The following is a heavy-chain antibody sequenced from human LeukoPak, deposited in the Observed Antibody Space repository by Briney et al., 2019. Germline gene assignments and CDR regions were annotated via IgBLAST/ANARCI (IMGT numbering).Heavy chain of an antibody. CDR3: ARAGYSSSSSYFDY. V-gene: IGHV1-69*11. CDR1: GCTFSRYA. J-gene: IGHJ4*02. Sequence: SAVTVSYKACGCTFSRYAISWLQQAPGQGLEWMGRVIPILGTANYTQKSQGRVTITTDESTSTAYLELSSLRSEDTAVYYCARAGYSSSSSYFDYWGQGTLVTVSS. D-gene: IGHD6-6*01. CDR2: VIPILGTA.